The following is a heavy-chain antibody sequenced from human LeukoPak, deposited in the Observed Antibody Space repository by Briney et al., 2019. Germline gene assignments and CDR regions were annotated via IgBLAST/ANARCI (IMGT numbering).Heavy chain of an antibody. CDR1: GFTFSNYG. Sequence: PGGSLRLSCAASGFTFSNYGMSWLRQAPGKGLEWVSAISGSGGSTYYADSVKGRFTISRDNSKNTLYVQVNSLRAEDTAVYYCAGRPTGYSSGYIHWGQGTLVTVSS. CDR2: ISGSGGST. V-gene: IGHV3-23*01. J-gene: IGHJ4*02. CDR3: AGRPTGYSSGYIH. D-gene: IGHD5-18*01.